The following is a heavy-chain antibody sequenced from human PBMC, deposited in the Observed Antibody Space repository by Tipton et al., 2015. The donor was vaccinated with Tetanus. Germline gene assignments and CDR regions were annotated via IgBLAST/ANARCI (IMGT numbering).Heavy chain of an antibody. CDR1: GGSFSGNY. CDR2: INHRGGT. V-gene: IGHV4-34*01. D-gene: IGHD3-3*01. J-gene: IGHJ4*02. CDR3: ARANYDSSKKGPFDS. Sequence: GLVKPSETLSLTCGVSGGSFSGNYWSWVRQAPGKGLEWIGEINHRGGTMYNPSLKSRVTISGDTSKNQFSLNLASVTAADTAMYFCARANYDSSKKGPFDSWGQGILVIVSA.